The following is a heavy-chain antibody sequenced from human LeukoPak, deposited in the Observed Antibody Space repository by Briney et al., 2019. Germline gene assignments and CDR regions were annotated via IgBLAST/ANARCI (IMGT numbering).Heavy chain of an antibody. CDR1: GFTFSSYA. D-gene: IGHD6-19*01. J-gene: IGHJ4*02. V-gene: IGHV3-23*01. CDR3: AKLSGWTGWFFDY. Sequence: GGSLRLSCAASGFTFSSYAISWVRQAPGKGLEWVSAISKSGDSTYYADPVKGRFTIPRDNSKNTIYLQMNSLRVEDTAVYYCAKLSGWTGWFFDYWGQGTVVTVSS. CDR2: ISKSGDST.